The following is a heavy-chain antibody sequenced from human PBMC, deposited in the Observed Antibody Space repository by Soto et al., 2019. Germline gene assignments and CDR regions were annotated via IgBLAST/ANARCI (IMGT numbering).Heavy chain of an antibody. J-gene: IGHJ6*03. CDR2: IYYSGST. V-gene: IGHV4-31*03. CDR1: GGSISSGGYY. Sequence: SETLSLTCTVSGGSISSGGYYWSWIRQHPGKGLEWIGYIYYSGSTYYNPSLKSRVTISVDTSKNQFSLKLSSVTAADTAVYYCARSYCSSTSCYDYYYYKDVWGKGTTVTVSS. D-gene: IGHD2-2*01. CDR3: ARSYCSSTSCYDYYYYKDV.